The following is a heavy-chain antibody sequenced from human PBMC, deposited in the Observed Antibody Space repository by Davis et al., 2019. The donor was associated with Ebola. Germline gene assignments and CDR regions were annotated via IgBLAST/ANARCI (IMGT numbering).Heavy chain of an antibody. V-gene: IGHV3-7*01. CDR1: GFTFSSYW. Sequence: GESLKISCAASGFTFSSYWMSWVRQAPGKGLEWVANIKQDGSEKYYVDSVKGRFTISRDNAKKSLYLQMNSLRAEDTAVYYCATSTLDYWGQGTLVTVSS. J-gene: IGHJ4*02. CDR2: IKQDGSEK. CDR3: ATSTLDY. D-gene: IGHD1-1*01.